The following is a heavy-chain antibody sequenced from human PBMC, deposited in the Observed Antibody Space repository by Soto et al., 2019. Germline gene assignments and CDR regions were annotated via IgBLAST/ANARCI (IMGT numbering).Heavy chain of an antibody. CDR3: AREVGATLNWFDP. CDR2: IIPIFGTA. V-gene: IGHV1-69*13. CDR1: GGTFSSYA. D-gene: IGHD1-26*01. Sequence: LVKVSCKASGGTFSSYAISWVRQAPGQGLEWMGGIIPIFGTANYAQKFQGRVTITADESTSTAYMELSSLRSEDTAVYYCAREVGATLNWFDPWGQGTLVTVSS. J-gene: IGHJ5*02.